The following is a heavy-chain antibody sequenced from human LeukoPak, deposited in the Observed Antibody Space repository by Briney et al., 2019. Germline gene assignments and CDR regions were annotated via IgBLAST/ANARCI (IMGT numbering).Heavy chain of an antibody. D-gene: IGHD4-17*01. V-gene: IGHV3-21*01. CDR2: ISSSSSYI. CDR1: GFTFSSYS. J-gene: IGHJ5*02. Sequence: GGSLRLSCAASGFTFSSYSMNWVRQALGKGLEWVSSISSSSSYIYYADSVKGRFTISRDNAKNSLYLQMNSLRAEDTAVYYCARAGMTTVTSSWFDPWGQGTLVTVSS. CDR3: ARAGMTTVTSSWFDP.